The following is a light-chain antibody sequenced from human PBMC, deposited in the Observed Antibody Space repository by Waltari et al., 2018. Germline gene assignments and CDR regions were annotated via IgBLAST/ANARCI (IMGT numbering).Light chain of an antibody. Sequence: QLVLTQSPSASAPLGPSVRPTRTLDSGHSSNSIAWHQQQPEKGPRYLMKVNSDGSHSKGDEIPDRFSGAGSGAERYLTISSVQSEDEADYYCQTGGHGTWVFGGGTKLTVL. CDR3: QTGGHGTWV. V-gene: IGLV4-69*01. J-gene: IGLJ3*02. CDR2: VNSDGSH. CDR1: SGHSSNS.